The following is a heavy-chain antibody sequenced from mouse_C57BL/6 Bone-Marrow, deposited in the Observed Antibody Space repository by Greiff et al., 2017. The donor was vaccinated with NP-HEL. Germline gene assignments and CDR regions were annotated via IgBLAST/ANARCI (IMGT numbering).Heavy chain of an antibody. CDR3: AREGYYGSRYYYAMDY. CDR2: ISNGGGST. V-gene: IGHV5-12*01. Sequence: VQLKESGGGLVQPGGSLKLSCAASGFTFSDYYMYWVRQTPEKRLEWVAYISNGGGSTYYPDTVKGRFTISRDNAKNTLYLQMSRLKSEDTAMYYCAREGYYGSRYYYAMDYWGQGTSVTVSS. J-gene: IGHJ4*01. CDR1: GFTFSDYY. D-gene: IGHD1-1*01.